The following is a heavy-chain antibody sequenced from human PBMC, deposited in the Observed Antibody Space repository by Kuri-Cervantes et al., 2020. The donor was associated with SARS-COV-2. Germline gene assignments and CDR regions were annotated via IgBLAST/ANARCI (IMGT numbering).Heavy chain of an antibody. Sequence: ETLSLICAASGFTFSSYSMNWVRQAPGKGLEWVSSISSSSSYIYYADSVKGRFTISRDNAKNSLYLQMNSLRAEDTAVYYCARDPGGESRAIDYWGQGTLVTVSS. CDR3: ARDPGGESRAIDY. CDR2: ISSSSSYI. CDR1: GFTFSSYS. D-gene: IGHD1-14*01. V-gene: IGHV3-21*01. J-gene: IGHJ4*02.